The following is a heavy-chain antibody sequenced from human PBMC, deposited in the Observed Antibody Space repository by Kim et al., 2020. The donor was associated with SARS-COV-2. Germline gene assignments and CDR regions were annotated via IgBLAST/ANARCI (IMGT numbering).Heavy chain of an antibody. J-gene: IGHJ4*02. CDR2: T. V-gene: IGHV4-4*08. Sequence: THYNPSHKSRVTMAVDTSKNQFSLRLRSGSAADTAVYYCATRSSGWYFDYWGQGTLVTVSS. D-gene: IGHD6-19*01. CDR3: ATRSSGWYFDY.